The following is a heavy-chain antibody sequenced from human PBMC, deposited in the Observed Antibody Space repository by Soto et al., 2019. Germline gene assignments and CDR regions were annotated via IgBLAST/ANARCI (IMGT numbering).Heavy chain of an antibody. Sequence: GESLKISCNGSAYTFTNYYIGWVRQMPGKGLEWMGIIYPGDSETTYSPSFQGQVTFSVDKSLNIAYLQWSSLKASDTAMYYCARQKNRITMVRGVRGPFDYWGQGTLVTVSS. CDR2: IYPGDSET. CDR3: ARQKNRITMVRGVRGPFDY. V-gene: IGHV5-51*01. D-gene: IGHD3-10*01. CDR1: AYTFTNYY. J-gene: IGHJ4*02.